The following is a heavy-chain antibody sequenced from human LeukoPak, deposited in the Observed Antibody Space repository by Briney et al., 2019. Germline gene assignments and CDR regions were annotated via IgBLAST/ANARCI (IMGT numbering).Heavy chain of an antibody. D-gene: IGHD6-13*01. J-gene: IGHJ4*02. V-gene: IGHV3-30*18. CDR1: GFTFSSYG. CDR2: ISYDGSNK. CDR3: AKDGPFEYAAAAVYYFDY. Sequence: GGSLGLSCAASGFTFSSYGMHWVRQAPGTGLEWVAVISYDGSNKYYADSVKGRFTISRDNSKNTLYLQMNSLRAEDTAVYYCAKDGPFEYAAAAVYYFDYWGQGTLVTVSS.